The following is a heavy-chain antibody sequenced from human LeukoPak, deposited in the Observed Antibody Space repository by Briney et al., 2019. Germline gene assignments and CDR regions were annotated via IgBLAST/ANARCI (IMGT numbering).Heavy chain of an antibody. CDR2: ISGSGGST. Sequence: QTGGSLRLSCAASGFTFSSCAMSWVRQAPGKGLEWVSAISGSGGSTYNADSVKGRFTISRDNSKNTLYLQMNSLRAEDTAVYYCAEELNKFGGYFGVTDYWGQGTLATVSS. V-gene: IGHV3-23*01. J-gene: IGHJ4*02. CDR3: AEELNKFGGYFGVTDY. CDR1: GFTFSSCA. D-gene: IGHD3-3*01.